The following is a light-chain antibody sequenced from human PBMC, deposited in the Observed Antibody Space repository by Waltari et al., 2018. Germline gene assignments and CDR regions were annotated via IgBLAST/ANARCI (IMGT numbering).Light chain of an antibody. CDR2: GAS. V-gene: IGKV3-20*01. J-gene: IGKJ1*01. Sequence: EIVLTQSPGTLSLSPGETATLSCRASQSVKSEYLTWYQQKPGQAPRLLVCGASSRATGIPDRFSGSGSGTDFTLTIRRLEPEDFAVFYCLQWGASQWTFGQGTRVEVK. CDR3: LQWGASQWT. CDR1: QSVKSEY.